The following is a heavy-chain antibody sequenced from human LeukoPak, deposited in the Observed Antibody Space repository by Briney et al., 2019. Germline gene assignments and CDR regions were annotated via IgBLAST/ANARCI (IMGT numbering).Heavy chain of an antibody. J-gene: IGHJ4*02. Sequence: ASVKVSCKASGYTFTSYDLNWVRQAGGQGLEWIGWMNANTGKTAYAEKFQGRVTMTRDTSMNTGYLDLSNLKSEDTAVYYCARGPQLWPGWLTYWGQGTLVTVSS. CDR3: ARGPQLWPGWLTY. CDR1: GYTFTSYD. V-gene: IGHV1-8*02. CDR2: MNANTGKT. D-gene: IGHD1-1*01.